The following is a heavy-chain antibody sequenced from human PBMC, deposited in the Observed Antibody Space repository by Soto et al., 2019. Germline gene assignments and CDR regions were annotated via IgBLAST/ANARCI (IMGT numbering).Heavy chain of an antibody. J-gene: IGHJ4*02. D-gene: IGHD1-26*01. V-gene: IGHV3-43*01. CDR1: GFPLVNYP. CDR3: AKDSGRYFEY. Sequence: GGSLRLSCAASGFPLVNYPIPWVRQAPGKGLDWVSFISGYGGSTYYADSLKGRFPISRDNSKNSLYLQSNSLRTGDTALYYCAKDSGRYFEYWGQGTLVTVSS. CDR2: ISGYGGST.